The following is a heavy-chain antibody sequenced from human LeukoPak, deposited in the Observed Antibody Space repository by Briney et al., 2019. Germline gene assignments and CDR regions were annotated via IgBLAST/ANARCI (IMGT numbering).Heavy chain of an antibody. J-gene: IGHJ4*02. V-gene: IGHV1-8*03. CDR3: ARDRYCTNGVCYRGFDY. Sequence: ASVKVSCKASGYTFTSYDISWVRQATGQGLEWMGWMNPNSGNTGYAQKFQGRVTITRNTSISTAYMELSSLRSEDTAVYYCARDRYCTNGVCYRGFDYWGQGTLVTVSS. CDR2: MNPNSGNT. CDR1: GYTFTSYD. D-gene: IGHD2-8*01.